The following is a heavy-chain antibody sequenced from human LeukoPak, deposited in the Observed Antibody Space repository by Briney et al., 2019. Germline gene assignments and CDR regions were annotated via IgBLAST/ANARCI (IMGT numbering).Heavy chain of an antibody. Sequence: PGGSLRLSCAASGFTFSSYAMSWVRQAPGKGLEWVANINQDGSEKYYVDSVKGRFTISRDNAKNSLYLQMNSLRAEDTATYYCTRSLDYWGQGIQVTVSS. V-gene: IGHV3-7*01. CDR3: TRSLDY. CDR1: GFTFSSYA. J-gene: IGHJ4*02. CDR2: INQDGSEK.